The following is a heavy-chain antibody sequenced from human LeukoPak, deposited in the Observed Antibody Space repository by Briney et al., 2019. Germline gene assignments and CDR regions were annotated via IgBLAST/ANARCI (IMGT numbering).Heavy chain of an antibody. D-gene: IGHD1-1*01. CDR3: AGDPSVGDNWYYYVDV. CDR2: ISRSSAAI. Sequence: GGSLRLSCAAAGLPLSSYAMSWVRQAPGKGLEWVAYISRSSAAIGYADSLKGRFIVSRDNTKNSLYLQMNSLRVEDTAVYYCAGDPSVGDNWYYYVDVWDKGTTVTVS. J-gene: IGHJ6*03. CDR1: GLPLSSYA. V-gene: IGHV3-21*05.